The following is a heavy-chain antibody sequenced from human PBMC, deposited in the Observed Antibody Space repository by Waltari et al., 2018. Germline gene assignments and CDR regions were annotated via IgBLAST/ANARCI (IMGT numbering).Heavy chain of an antibody. D-gene: IGHD5-12*01. Sequence: QVQLVQSGAEVKKPGASVKVSCKASGYTFTSYYMHWVRQAPGQGLEWMGIIIPSGGSTSYAQKFQGRVTMTRDTSTSTVYMELSSLRSEDTAVYYCARDQATDYGMDVWGQGTTVTVSS. CDR1: GYTFTSYY. V-gene: IGHV1-46*03. J-gene: IGHJ6*02. CDR2: IIPSGGST. CDR3: ARDQATDYGMDV.